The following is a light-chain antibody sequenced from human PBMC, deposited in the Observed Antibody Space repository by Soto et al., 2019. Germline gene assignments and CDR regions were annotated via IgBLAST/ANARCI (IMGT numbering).Light chain of an antibody. V-gene: IGKV1-12*01. CDR2: ATS. Sequence: DIQMTQSRSTVSGSVGDRVTIPSRASQGGGGWLAGYQQKPGKVPKLMRYATSSLHSGGPSRFSGSGAGTDFTLSISSLQPEDFATYYCQQTHSLPRSFGPGTKVDIK. J-gene: IGKJ3*01. CDR1: QGGGGW. CDR3: QQTHSLPRS.